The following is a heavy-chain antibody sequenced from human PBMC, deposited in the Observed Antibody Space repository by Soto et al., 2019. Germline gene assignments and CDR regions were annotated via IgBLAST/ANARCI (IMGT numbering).Heavy chain of an antibody. CDR2: IYHSGST. CDR3: ARALYCSGGSCSPLRGMDV. Sequence: SETLSLTCAVSGYSISSGYYWGWIRQPPGKGLEWIGTIYHSGSTYYNPSLKSRVTISVDTSKNQFSLKLSSVTAADTAVYYRARALYCSGGSCSPLRGMDVWGQGTTVTVSS. J-gene: IGHJ6*02. V-gene: IGHV4-38-2*01. CDR1: GYSISSGYY. D-gene: IGHD2-15*01.